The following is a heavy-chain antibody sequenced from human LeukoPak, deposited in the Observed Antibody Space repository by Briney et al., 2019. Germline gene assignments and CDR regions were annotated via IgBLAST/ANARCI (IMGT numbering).Heavy chain of an antibody. D-gene: IGHD3-22*01. CDR1: GYTFTGYY. J-gene: IGHJ3*02. V-gene: IGHV1-2*02. CDR2: INPNSGGT. CDR3: ARPLYYYDSSGYYRYDAFDI. Sequence: GASVNVSCKASGYTFTGYYMHTVRQAPGQGLEWMGWINPNSGGTNYAQKFQGRVTMTRDTSISTAYMELSRLRSDGKGVYYCARPLYYYDSSGYYRYDAFDIWGQGTMVTVSS.